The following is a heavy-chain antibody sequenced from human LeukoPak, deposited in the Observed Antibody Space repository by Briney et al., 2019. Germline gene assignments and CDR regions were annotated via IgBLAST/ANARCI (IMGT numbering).Heavy chain of an antibody. Sequence: ASVKVSCKASGYTFTSYGISWVRQAPGQGLEWMGWISAYNGNTNYAQKLQGRGTMTTDTSTSTAYMELRSLRSDDTAVYYCAREMRAMATTSRDNNWFDPWGQGTLVTVSS. D-gene: IGHD5-18*01. CDR2: ISAYNGNT. J-gene: IGHJ5*02. CDR3: AREMRAMATTSRDNNWFDP. V-gene: IGHV1-18*01. CDR1: GYTFTSYG.